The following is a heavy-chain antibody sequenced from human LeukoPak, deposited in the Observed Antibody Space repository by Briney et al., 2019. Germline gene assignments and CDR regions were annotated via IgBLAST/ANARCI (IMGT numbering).Heavy chain of an antibody. CDR2: ISRSSSTI. CDR3: AREVPAALFDP. Sequence: GGSLRLSCAAAGFTFSSYSMIWVRQAPGKGLEWVSSISRSSSTIYYADSVKGRFTISRDNAENSLYLQMNSLRAEDTAVYYCAREVPAALFDPWGQGTLVTVSS. J-gene: IGHJ5*02. D-gene: IGHD2-2*01. V-gene: IGHV3-48*04. CDR1: GFTFSSYS.